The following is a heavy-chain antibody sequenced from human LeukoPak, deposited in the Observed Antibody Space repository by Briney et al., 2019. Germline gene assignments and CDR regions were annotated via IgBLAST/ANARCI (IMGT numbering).Heavy chain of an antibody. J-gene: IGHJ4*02. CDR1: GFTFSSYA. Sequence: GGSLRLSCAASGFTFSSYAMSWVRQAPGKGLEWVANIKQDGSEKYYVDSVKGRFTISRDNAKNSLYLQMNSLRAEDTAVYYCAREEYHPSYGSVWAFDYWGQGTLVTVSS. V-gene: IGHV3-7*01. CDR2: IKQDGSEK. CDR3: AREEYHPSYGSVWAFDY. D-gene: IGHD3-10*01.